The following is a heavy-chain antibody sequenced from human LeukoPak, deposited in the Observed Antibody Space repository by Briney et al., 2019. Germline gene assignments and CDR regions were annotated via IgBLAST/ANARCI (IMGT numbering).Heavy chain of an antibody. CDR3: ARVDPFGFNFDY. Sequence: ASVKVSCKASGYTFTGYYMHWVRQAPGQGLEWMGRINPNSGGTNYAQKFQGRVTMTRDTSISTAYMELSRLRSDDTAVYYCARVDPFGFNFDYWGQGTLVTVSS. D-gene: IGHD3-10*01. J-gene: IGHJ4*02. CDR2: INPNSGGT. CDR1: GYTFTGYY. V-gene: IGHV1-2*06.